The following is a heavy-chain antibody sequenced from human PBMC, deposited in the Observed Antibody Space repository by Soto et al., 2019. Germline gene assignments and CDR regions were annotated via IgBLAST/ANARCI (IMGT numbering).Heavy chain of an antibody. CDR3: ASGTMISGAFDI. V-gene: IGHV1-69*13. J-gene: IGHJ3*02. CDR2: IIPIFGTA. D-gene: IGHD3-22*01. CDR1: GGTFSSYA. Sequence: SVKVSCKASGGTFSSYAISWVRQAPGQGLEWMGGIIPIFGTANYAQKFQGRVKITADESTSTAYMELSSLRSEDTAVYYCASGTMISGAFDIWGQGTMVTVSS.